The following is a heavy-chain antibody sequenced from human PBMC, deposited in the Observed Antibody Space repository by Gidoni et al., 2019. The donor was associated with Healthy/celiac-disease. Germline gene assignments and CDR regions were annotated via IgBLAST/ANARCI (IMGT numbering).Heavy chain of an antibody. Sequence: QVQLQESGPGLVKPSGTLSPTCAVSAGPISSSNWWSWVRQPPGKGLEWIGVIYHSGSTNYNPSLKSRVTISVDKSKNQFSLKLSSVTAADTAVYYCARGGYCSSTSCYTPADYYYYYGMDVWGQGTTVTVSS. CDR2: IYHSGST. J-gene: IGHJ6*02. CDR3: ARGGYCSSTSCYTPADYYYYYGMDV. V-gene: IGHV4-4*02. D-gene: IGHD2-2*02. CDR1: AGPISSSNW.